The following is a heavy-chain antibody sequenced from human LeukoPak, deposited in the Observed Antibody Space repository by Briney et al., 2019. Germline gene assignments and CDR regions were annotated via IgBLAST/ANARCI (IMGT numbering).Heavy chain of an antibody. D-gene: IGHD1-14*01. V-gene: IGHV4-59*01. Sequence: SETLSLTCTVAGGSISSYYWSWIRQPPGKGLDWIGYIYYSGSTNYNPSLKSRVTISVDTSKNQFSLKLSSVTAADTAVYYCARTFPRIFYGMDVWGQGTTVTVSS. J-gene: IGHJ6*02. CDR2: IYYSGST. CDR1: GGSISSYY. CDR3: ARTFPRIFYGMDV.